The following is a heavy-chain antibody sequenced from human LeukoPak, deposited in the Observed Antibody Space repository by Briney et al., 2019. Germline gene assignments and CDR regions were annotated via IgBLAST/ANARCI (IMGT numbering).Heavy chain of an antibody. Sequence: GGSLRLSCAASGFTFSNSAMSWVRQAPGKGLEWAARISGSGSGGSTYYADSVKGRFTISRDNSKNTLYLQMNSLRAEDTAVYYCAKGPRWLQNYYFDYWGQGTLVTVSS. CDR1: GFTFSNSA. CDR3: AKGPRWLQNYYFDY. CDR2: ISGSGSGGST. D-gene: IGHD5-24*01. V-gene: IGHV3-23*01. J-gene: IGHJ4*02.